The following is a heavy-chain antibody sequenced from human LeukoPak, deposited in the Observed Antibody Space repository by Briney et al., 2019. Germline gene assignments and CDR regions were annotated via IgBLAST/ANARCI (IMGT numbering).Heavy chain of an antibody. CDR1: GGSFSGYY. V-gene: IGHV4-34*01. CDR3: ARAAPHYFYGDYKYFDY. CDR2: INHSGST. D-gene: IGHD4-17*01. J-gene: IGHJ4*02. Sequence: SETLSLTCAVYGGSFSGYYWSWIRQPPGKGLEWIGEINHSGSTNYNPSLKSRVTISVDTSKNQFSLKLSSVTAADTAVYYCARAAPHYFYGDYKYFDYWGQGTLVTVSS.